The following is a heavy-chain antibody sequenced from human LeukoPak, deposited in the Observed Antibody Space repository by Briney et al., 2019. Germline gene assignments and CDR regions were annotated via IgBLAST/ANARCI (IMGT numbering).Heavy chain of an antibody. J-gene: IGHJ4*02. CDR3: ARDKPTSGYYFFDY. Sequence: GASVKASCKASGYRFTSYGISWVRQAPGQGLEWMGWISFYSGNTNYAPQLQGRVTMTTDTSTSTAYMELRSLRSDDTAVYYCARDKPTSGYYFFDYWGQGTLVTVSS. CDR1: GYRFTSYG. D-gene: IGHD3-3*01. CDR2: ISFYSGNT. V-gene: IGHV1-18*01.